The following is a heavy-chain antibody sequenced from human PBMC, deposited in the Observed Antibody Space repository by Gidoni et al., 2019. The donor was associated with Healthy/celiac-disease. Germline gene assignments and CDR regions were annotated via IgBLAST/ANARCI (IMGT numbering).Heavy chain of an antibody. D-gene: IGHD6-19*01. CDR2: ISGSGGST. Sequence: EVQLVESGGGLVQPGGSLRLSCAASGFPLSSYAMSWVRQAPGKGLEWVSAISGSGGSTYYADSVKGRFTISRDNSKNTLYLQMNSLRAEDTAVYYCAKETFWSVAGGAQSWDYWGQGTLVTVSS. CDR3: AKETFWSVAGGAQSWDY. CDR1: GFPLSSYA. J-gene: IGHJ4*02. V-gene: IGHV3-23*04.